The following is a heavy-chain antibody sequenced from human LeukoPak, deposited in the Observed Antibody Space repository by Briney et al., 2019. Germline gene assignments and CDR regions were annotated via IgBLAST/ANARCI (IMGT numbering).Heavy chain of an antibody. J-gene: IGHJ4*02. CDR3: ARCHSAMTIYYFDY. CDR2: IYYSGST. Sequence: SETLSLTCTVSGGSISNYYWSWIRQPPGKGLEWIGYIYYSGSTNYNPSLKSRVTISVDTSKNQFSLKLSSVTAADTAVYYCARCHSAMTIYYFDYWGQGTLVTVSS. V-gene: IGHV4-59*01. D-gene: IGHD6-13*01. CDR1: GGSISNYY.